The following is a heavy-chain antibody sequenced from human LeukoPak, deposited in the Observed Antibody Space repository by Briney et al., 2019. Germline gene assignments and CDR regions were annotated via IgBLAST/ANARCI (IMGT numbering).Heavy chain of an antibody. J-gene: IGHJ4*02. CDR3: ARDLELVYYDSSGYDY. CDR2: INSDGSST. Sequence: EGSLRLSCAASGFTFSSYWMHWVRQAPGKGLVWVSRINSDGSSTSYADSVKGRFTISRDNAKNTLYLQMNSLRAEDSAVYYCARDLELVYYDSSGYDYWGQGTLVTVSS. CDR1: GFTFSSYW. V-gene: IGHV3-74*01. D-gene: IGHD3-22*01.